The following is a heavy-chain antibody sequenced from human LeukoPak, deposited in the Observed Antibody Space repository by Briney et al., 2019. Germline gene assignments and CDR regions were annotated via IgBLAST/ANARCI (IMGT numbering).Heavy chain of an antibody. D-gene: IGHD6-19*01. J-gene: IGHJ6*03. Sequence: SETLSLTCTVSGGSISSSSYYWGWIRQPPGKGLEWIGSIYYSGSTYYNSSLKSRVTISVDTSKNQFSLKLSSVTAADTAVYYCARLGYSSGWYLNRGYYYMDVWGKGTTVTISS. CDR3: ARLGYSSGWYLNRGYYYMDV. CDR2: IYYSGST. V-gene: IGHV4-39*07. CDR1: GGSISSSSYY.